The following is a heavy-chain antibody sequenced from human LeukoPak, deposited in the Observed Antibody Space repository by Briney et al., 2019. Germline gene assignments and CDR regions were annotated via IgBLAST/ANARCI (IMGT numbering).Heavy chain of an antibody. D-gene: IGHD1-26*01. CDR2: IYYSGST. CDR3: ARSSRGSHWFDP. Sequence: KPSETLSLTCTVSGGSISTYYWGWIRQPPGKGLEWIGYIYYSGSTNYNPSLKSRVTISVDTSKNQFSLKLSSVTAADTAVYYCARSSRGSHWFDPWGQGTLVTVSS. J-gene: IGHJ5*02. CDR1: GGSISTYY. V-gene: IGHV4-59*01.